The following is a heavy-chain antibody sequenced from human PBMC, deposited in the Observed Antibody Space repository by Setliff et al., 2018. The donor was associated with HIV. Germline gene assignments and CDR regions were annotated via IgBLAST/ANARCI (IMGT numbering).Heavy chain of an antibody. J-gene: IGHJ5*02. CDR3: ARKPDSRNWFDP. CDR2: VSSRGDT. Sequence: PSETLSLTCTVSASGTYYWSWIRQPAGKGLEWIGRVSSRGDTNYNPSLKSRVTMSVDTSKNQFSLQLTSVTAVDTAVYYCARKPDSRNWFDPWGQGTLVTVSS. V-gene: IGHV4-4*07. CDR1: ASGTYY.